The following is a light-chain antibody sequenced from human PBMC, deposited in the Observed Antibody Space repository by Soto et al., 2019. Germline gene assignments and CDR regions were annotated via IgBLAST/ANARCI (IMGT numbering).Light chain of an antibody. Sequence: DIQMTQSPSSLSASVGDRVTITCRASQSISSYLNWYQQKPGKAPKLLIYAASSLQSGVPSRFSGSGSGTDFTLTISSLQPEDSASYYCQQSYTTLMWTFGQGTKVEIK. CDR1: QSISSY. CDR3: QQSYTTLMWT. J-gene: IGKJ1*01. CDR2: AAS. V-gene: IGKV1-39*01.